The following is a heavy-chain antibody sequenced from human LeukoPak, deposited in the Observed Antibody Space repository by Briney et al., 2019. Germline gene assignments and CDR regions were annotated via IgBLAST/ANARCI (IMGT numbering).Heavy chain of an antibody. D-gene: IGHD5-12*01. CDR2: IYYSGST. Sequence: PSETLSLTCAVSGGSISSYYWSWIRQPPGKGLEWIGYIYYSGSTNYNPSLKSRLTISVDTSKNQFSLRLSSVTAADTAVYYCARRRDWLRFTDFDVWGHGTMVTVSS. CDR1: GGSISSYY. J-gene: IGHJ3*01. CDR3: ARRRDWLRFTDFDV. V-gene: IGHV4-59*08.